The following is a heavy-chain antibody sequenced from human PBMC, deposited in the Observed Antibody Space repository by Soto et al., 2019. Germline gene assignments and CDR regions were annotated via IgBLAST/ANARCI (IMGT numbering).Heavy chain of an antibody. CDR1: GFTFSSYG. CDR3: ARDFFGSIAAAVFGGGMDV. V-gene: IGHV3-33*01. J-gene: IGHJ6*02. Sequence: GGSLRLSCAASGFTFSSYGMHWVRQAPGKGLEWVAVIWYDGSNKYYADSVKGRFTISRDNSKNTLYLQMNSLRAEDTAVYYCARDFFGSIAAAVFGGGMDVWGQGTTVTVSS. D-gene: IGHD6-13*01. CDR2: IWYDGSNK.